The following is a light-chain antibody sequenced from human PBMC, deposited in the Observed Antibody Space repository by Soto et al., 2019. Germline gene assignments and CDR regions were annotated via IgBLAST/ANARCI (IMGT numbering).Light chain of an antibody. CDR2: DVS. V-gene: IGLV2-14*01. CDR3: SSYTSYTSYV. J-gene: IGLJ1*01. CDR1: TSDVGGYKY. Sequence: QSVLTQPASVSGPPGQSIPFSSPGTTSDVGGYKYVSWYQQYPGKAPKLMIYDVSNRPSGVPDRFSGSKSGNTASLTISGLQSEDEADYHCSSYTSYTSYVFGTGTRSPS.